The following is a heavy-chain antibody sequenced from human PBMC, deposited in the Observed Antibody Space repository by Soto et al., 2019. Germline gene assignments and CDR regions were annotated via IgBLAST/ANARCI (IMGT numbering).Heavy chain of an antibody. Sequence: SETLSVTSAISGDSVAGNSAAWNWIRQSPSRGLEWLGRTYYRSRWYNDYAVSVKSRITVTPDTSKNQFSLHLNSVTPEDTAVYYCARAFPYYVSSDSYLDYWRQGALVTVSS. J-gene: IGHJ4*02. CDR3: ARAFPYYVSSDSYLDY. V-gene: IGHV6-1*01. D-gene: IGHD3-16*01. CDR1: GDSVAGNSAA. CDR2: TYYRSRWYN.